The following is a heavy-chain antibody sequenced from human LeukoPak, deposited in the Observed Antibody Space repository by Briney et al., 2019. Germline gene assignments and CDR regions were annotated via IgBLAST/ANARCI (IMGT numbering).Heavy chain of an antibody. D-gene: IGHD3-9*01. CDR3: ARELYYDILTGYPLDY. V-gene: IGHV3-53*01. CDR1: GFTVSSNY. J-gene: IGHJ4*02. Sequence: GGSLRLSCAASGFTVSSNYMSWVRQAPGKGLEWVSVIYSGGSTYYADSVKGRFTISRDNSKNTLYLQMNSLRAEDTAVYYCARELYYDILTGYPLDYWGQGTLVTVSS. CDR2: IYSGGST.